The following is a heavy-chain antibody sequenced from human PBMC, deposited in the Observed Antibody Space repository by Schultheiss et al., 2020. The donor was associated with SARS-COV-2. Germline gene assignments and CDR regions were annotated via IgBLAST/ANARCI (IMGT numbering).Heavy chain of an antibody. CDR2: IYYSGNT. Sequence: SQTLSLTCSVSGGSISSYYWSWIRQPPGKGLEWIGYIYYSGNTKYNPSLKSRVTISIDTSKNEFSLKLKSVTAADTAVFFCVRGVGTGTYSDSFDIWGQGTRVTVSS. J-gene: IGHJ3*02. D-gene: IGHD3-10*01. V-gene: IGHV4-59*12. CDR1: GGSISSYY. CDR3: VRGVGTGTYSDSFDI.